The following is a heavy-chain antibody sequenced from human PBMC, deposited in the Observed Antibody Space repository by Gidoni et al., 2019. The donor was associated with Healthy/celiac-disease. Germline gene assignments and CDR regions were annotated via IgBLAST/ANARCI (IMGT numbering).Heavy chain of an antibody. Sequence: EVQLVESGGGLVQPGGSLRLSCAASGFTFSSYWMSWVRQASGKGLEWVANIKQDGSEKYYVDSVKGRFTISRDNAKNSLYLQMNSLRAEDTAVYYCARDGRFLEWLLSFDYWGQGTLVTVSS. CDR1: GFTFSSYW. J-gene: IGHJ4*02. CDR3: ARDGRFLEWLLSFDY. D-gene: IGHD3-3*01. V-gene: IGHV3-7*03. CDR2: IKQDGSEK.